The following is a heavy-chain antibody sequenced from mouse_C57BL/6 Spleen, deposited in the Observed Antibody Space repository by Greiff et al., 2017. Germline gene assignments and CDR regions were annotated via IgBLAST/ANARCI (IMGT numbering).Heavy chain of an antibody. CDR1: GYSFTSYY. J-gene: IGHJ3*01. D-gene: IGHD1-3*01. CDR2: IYPGSGNT. CDR3: ARSHGGSSLAY. V-gene: IGHV1-66*01. Sequence: VQLQQSGPELVKPGASVKISCKASGYSFTSYYIHWVKQRPGQGLEWIGWIYPGSGNTKYNEKFKGKATLTADTSSSTAYMQLSSLTSEDSAVYYCARSHGGSSLAYWGQGTLVTVSA.